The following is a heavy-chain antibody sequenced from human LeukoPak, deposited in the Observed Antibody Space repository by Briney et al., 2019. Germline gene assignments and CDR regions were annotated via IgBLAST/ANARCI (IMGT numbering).Heavy chain of an antibody. CDR3: ATLEMATMNVDY. J-gene: IGHJ4*02. V-gene: IGHV3-7*01. Sequence: PGGSLRLSCAVSGFTFSNYWMSWVRQAPGKGLEWVAHIKQDESEKYYADSVKGRFTISRDNSKNTLYLQMNSLRAEDTAVYYCATLEMATMNVDYWGQGTLVTVSS. D-gene: IGHD5-24*01. CDR1: GFTFSNYW. CDR2: IKQDESEK.